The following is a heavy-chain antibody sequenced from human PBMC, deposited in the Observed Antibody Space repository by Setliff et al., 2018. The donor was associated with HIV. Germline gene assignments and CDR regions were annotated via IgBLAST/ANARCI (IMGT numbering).Heavy chain of an antibody. J-gene: IGHJ4*02. V-gene: IGHV4-34*01. CDR3: GGNGCYSIDY. D-gene: IGHD2-15*01. CDR2: INRGGST. Sequence: PSETLSLTCAVYGGSFSDYYWSWIRQPPGKGLEWIGEINRGGSTNYNPSLKSRVTISLDTSKRQFSLKLSSVTAADTAVYYCGGNGCYSIDYWGQGTLVTVSS. CDR1: GGSFSDYY.